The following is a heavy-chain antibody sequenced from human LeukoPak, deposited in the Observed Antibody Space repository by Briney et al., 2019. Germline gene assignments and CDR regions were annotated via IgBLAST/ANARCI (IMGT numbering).Heavy chain of an antibody. Sequence: SETLSLTCTVSGGSISGYYWSWIRQPAGKGLEWIGRIYTSGSTNYNPSLKSRVTMSVDTSKKQFSLKLSSVTAADAAVYYCARHGSDWTFDYWGQGTLVTVSS. D-gene: IGHD6-19*01. J-gene: IGHJ4*02. V-gene: IGHV4-4*07. CDR2: IYTSGST. CDR1: GGSISGYY. CDR3: ARHGSDWTFDY.